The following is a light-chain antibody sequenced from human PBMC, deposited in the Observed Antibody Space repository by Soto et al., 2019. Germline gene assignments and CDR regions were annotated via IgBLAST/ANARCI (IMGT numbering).Light chain of an antibody. J-gene: IGKJ5*01. Sequence: EIGLTQSPGTLSLSPGKRATLSCRASQSVSNFLAWYQQKPGQAPRLLIYDTSNRATGIPARFSGSGSGTDFTLTINNLDPEDFAVYYCQHRSNWPITFGQGTRLEIK. V-gene: IGKV3-11*01. CDR3: QHRSNWPIT. CDR2: DTS. CDR1: QSVSNF.